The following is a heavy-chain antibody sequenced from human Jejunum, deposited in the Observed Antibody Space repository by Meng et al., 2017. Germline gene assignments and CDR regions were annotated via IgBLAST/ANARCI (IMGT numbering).Heavy chain of an antibody. V-gene: IGHV4-4*02. CDR3: ARDPRTNWASRFFDN. Sequence: VKLQESGTGLVRPSGTLSLTCAVSGGSVSIPDWWSWVRQPPGEGLEWIGEISRSGRANYNPSLKGRVTISLDRSMNLFSLKLDSVTAADAAVYYCARDPRTNWASRFFDNWGQGTLVTVSS. J-gene: IGHJ4*02. CDR2: ISRSGRA. CDR1: GGSVSIPDW. D-gene: IGHD1/OR15-1a*01.